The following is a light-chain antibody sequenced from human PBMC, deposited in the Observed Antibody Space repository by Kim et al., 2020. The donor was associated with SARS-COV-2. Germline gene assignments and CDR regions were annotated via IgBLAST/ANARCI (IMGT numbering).Light chain of an antibody. CDR3: NSRDSNDYVV. Sequence: SSELTQDPAVSVALGQTVRITCQGDSLRSYYATWYQQKPGQAPKVVIYGKDNRPSGGPDRFSGSSSGNTAYLTITGTQAGDEADYYCNSRDSNDYVVFGG. CDR1: SLRSYY. V-gene: IGLV3-19*01. CDR2: GKD. J-gene: IGLJ2*01.